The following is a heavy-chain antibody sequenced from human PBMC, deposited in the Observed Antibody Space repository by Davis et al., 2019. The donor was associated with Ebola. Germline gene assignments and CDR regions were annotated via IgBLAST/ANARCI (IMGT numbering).Heavy chain of an antibody. CDR2: VVLSADT. CDR3: AKDTSNVWFDV. J-gene: IGHJ3*01. Sequence: GGSLRLSCAASAFVFSSYVMSWVRRAPGKGLEWVSTVVLSADTYYADSVKGRFTISRDNSKNTLHLQMNSLRVEDTAIYYCAKDTSNVWFDVWGQGTMVTVSS. V-gene: IGHV3-23*01. D-gene: IGHD6-19*01. CDR1: AFVFSSYV.